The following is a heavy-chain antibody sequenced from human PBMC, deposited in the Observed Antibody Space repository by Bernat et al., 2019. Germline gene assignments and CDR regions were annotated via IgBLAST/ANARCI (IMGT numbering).Heavy chain of an antibody. CDR2: IFPGDSDT. V-gene: IGHV5-51*03. CDR3: ARLGPSTLYGSSGYYPFDI. D-gene: IGHD3-22*01. CDR1: GYSFTSYW. J-gene: IGHJ3*02. Sequence: KPGESLKIPCKGSGYSFTSYWIGWVRQMPGKGLEWMGIIFPGDSDTRYRPSFQGQVTISADKSISTAYLQWSSLKASDTAMYYCARLGPSTLYGSSGYYPFDIWGRGTLVTVSS.